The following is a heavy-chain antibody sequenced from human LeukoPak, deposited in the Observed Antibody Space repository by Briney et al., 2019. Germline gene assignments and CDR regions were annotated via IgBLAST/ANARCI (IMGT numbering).Heavy chain of an antibody. Sequence: SETLSLTCTVSGYSITRNYYWGWIRQPPGKGLEWIASISHGGNTYYNPSLQSRVTMSVDTSKNQFSLKLSSVTAADTAVYYCASAAFLTGYYFAYWGQGTLVTVSS. CDR2: ISHGGNT. CDR3: ASAAFLTGYYFAY. CDR1: GYSITRNYY. D-gene: IGHD3-9*01. V-gene: IGHV4-38-2*02. J-gene: IGHJ4*02.